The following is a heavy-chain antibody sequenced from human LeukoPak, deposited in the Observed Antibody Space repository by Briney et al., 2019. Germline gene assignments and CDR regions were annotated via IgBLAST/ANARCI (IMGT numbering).Heavy chain of an antibody. Sequence: PGGSLRLSCAASGFTFSSYGMHWVRQAPGKGLEWVAVVSYDGSNKYYADSVKGRFTISRDNSKNTLYLQMNSLRPEHTAVYYCAKDSYYGSGSYFYFDYWGQGTLVTVSS. CDR1: GFTFSSYG. J-gene: IGHJ4*02. D-gene: IGHD3-10*01. CDR3: AKDSYYGSGSYFYFDY. V-gene: IGHV3-30*18. CDR2: VSYDGSNK.